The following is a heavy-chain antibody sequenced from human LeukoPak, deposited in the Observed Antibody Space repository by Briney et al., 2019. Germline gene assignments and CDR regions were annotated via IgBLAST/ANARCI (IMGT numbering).Heavy chain of an antibody. CDR1: GYSFTSYW. J-gene: IGHJ6*02. V-gene: IGHV5-51*01. CDR2: IYPGDSDT. Sequence: GESLKISCKGSGYSFTSYWIGWVRQMPGKGLEWMGIIYPGDSDTRYSPSFQGQVTISADKSISTAYLQWSSLKASDTAMYYCARLPDYGGNPYYYGMDVWGQGTTVTVSS. D-gene: IGHD4-23*01. CDR3: ARLPDYGGNPYYYGMDV.